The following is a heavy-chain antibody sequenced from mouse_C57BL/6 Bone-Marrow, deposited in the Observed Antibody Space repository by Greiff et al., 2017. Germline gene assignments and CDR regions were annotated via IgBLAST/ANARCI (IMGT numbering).Heavy chain of an antibody. D-gene: IGHD1-1*01. CDR1: GYTFTSYW. CDR3: AREIYYYGSSPPWFAY. Sequence: QVQLQQPGAELVMPGASVKLSCKASGYTFTSYWMHWVKQRPGQGLEWIGELDPSDSYTNYNQKFKGKSTLTVDKSSSTAYMQLSSLTSEDSAVYYCAREIYYYGSSPPWFAYGGQGTLVTVSA. CDR2: LDPSDSYT. V-gene: IGHV1-69*01. J-gene: IGHJ3*01.